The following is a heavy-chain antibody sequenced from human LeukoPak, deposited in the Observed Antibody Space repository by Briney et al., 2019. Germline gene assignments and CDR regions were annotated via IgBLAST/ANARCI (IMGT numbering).Heavy chain of an antibody. D-gene: IGHD2-15*01. CDR3: ARKYPLDIVVVVAASGAFDI. CDR2: IYHSGST. V-gene: IGHV4-4*02. J-gene: IGHJ3*02. Sequence: PSETLSLTCAVSGGSISSSNWWSWVRQPPGKGLEWIGEIYHSGSTNYNPSLKSRVTISVDKSKNQFSLKLSSVTAADTAVYYCARKYPLDIVVVVAASGAFDIWGQGTMVTVSS. CDR1: GGSISSSNW.